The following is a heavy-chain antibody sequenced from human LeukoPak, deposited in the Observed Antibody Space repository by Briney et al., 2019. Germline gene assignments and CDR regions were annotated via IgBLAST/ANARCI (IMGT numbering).Heavy chain of an antibody. CDR1: DDSISSYY. Sequence: SETLSLTCTVSDDSISSYYWIWIRQPPGKGLEWIGYIHHSGSANYNPSLRSRITMSVDTSKNHFALSLTSVTAADTAVYYCARDIKSAWGQGTLVTVSS. V-gene: IGHV4-59*12. CDR3: ARDIKSA. CDR2: IHHSGSA. J-gene: IGHJ4*02. D-gene: IGHD2-15*01.